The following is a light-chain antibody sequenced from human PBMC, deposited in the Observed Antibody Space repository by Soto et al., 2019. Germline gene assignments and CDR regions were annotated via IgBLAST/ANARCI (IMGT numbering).Light chain of an antibody. V-gene: IGLV2-11*01. Sequence: QSVLTQPRSVSGSTGQSVTGSCIGTSSDVGDYNSVSWYQQHPGKAPKLMIYDVSKRPSGVPDRFSGSKSGNTASLTISGLQAEDEADYYCCSYVGGYSYVFGIGTKLTVL. J-gene: IGLJ1*01. CDR3: CSYVGGYSYV. CDR1: SSDVGDYNS. CDR2: DVS.